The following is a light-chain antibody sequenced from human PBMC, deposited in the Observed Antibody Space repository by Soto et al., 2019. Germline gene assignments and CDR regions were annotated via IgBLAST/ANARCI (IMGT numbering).Light chain of an antibody. Sequence: DIQVTQSPSTLSASVGDRVTITCRASQSISTWLAWYQQKPGKAPKLLIFKASSLESGVPSRFSGSGFETEFTLTISSLQPEDFATYYCQHYHSYPYTFGQGTKLEIK. CDR3: QHYHSYPYT. J-gene: IGKJ2*01. CDR2: KAS. V-gene: IGKV1-5*03. CDR1: QSISTW.